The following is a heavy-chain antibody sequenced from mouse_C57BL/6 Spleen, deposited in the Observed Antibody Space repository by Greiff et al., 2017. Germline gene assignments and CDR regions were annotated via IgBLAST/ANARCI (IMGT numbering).Heavy chain of an antibody. D-gene: IGHD2-4*01. CDR3: ARGAYYDCSQGRFAY. J-gene: IGHJ2*01. CDR1: GYTFTGYG. Sequence: VLLQQPGGELVRPGTSVKLSCTASGYTFTGYGMHWVKQTPGQGLEWIAVIGPSDSYTYYNQKVKGQATMSRDTSSSTAFLQLSSLTSEDPAVYYCARGAYYDCSQGRFAYWGQGTPLTVSS. CDR2: IGPSDSYT. V-gene: IGHV1-59*01.